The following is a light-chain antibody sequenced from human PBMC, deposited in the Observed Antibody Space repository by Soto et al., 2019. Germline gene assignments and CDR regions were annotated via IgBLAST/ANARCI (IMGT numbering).Light chain of an antibody. CDR3: SSYTSSSTLPYV. Sequence: QSALTQPASVSGSPGQSITISCTGTSSDVGGYNYVSWYQQHPGKAPKLIIYEVSNRPSGVSDRFSGSKSGNTASLTISGLQAEDETDYYCSSYTSSSTLPYVFGTGTKATV. CDR2: EVS. J-gene: IGLJ1*01. V-gene: IGLV2-14*01. CDR1: SSDVGGYNY.